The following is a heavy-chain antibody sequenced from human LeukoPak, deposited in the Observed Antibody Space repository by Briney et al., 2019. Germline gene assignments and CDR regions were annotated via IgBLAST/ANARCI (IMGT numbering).Heavy chain of an antibody. CDR3: ARVASIAVAGMCDY. CDR2: INWNGGST. D-gene: IGHD6-19*01. Sequence: GGSLRLSCAASGFTFDDYGMSWVRQAPGKGLEWVSGINWNGGSTGYADSVKGRFTSSRDNAKNSLYLQMNSLRAEDTALYHCARVASIAVAGMCDYWGQGTLVTVSS. J-gene: IGHJ4*02. V-gene: IGHV3-20*01. CDR1: GFTFDDYG.